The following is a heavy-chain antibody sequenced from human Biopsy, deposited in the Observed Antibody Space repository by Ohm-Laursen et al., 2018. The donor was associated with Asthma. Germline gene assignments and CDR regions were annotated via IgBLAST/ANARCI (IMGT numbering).Heavy chain of an antibody. CDR3: ARGIGLSGYDFWSGYSATPNWFDP. CDR1: YGSITSGGYY. CDR2: IYYSGST. V-gene: IGHV4-31*03. D-gene: IGHD3-3*01. J-gene: IGHJ5*02. Sequence: TLSLTCTVSYGSITSGGYYWTWIRQHPGKGLEWIGFIYYSGSTYYNPSLKSRVSISIDTSKNQFSLKLSYVTAADTAVYYCARGIGLSGYDFWSGYSATPNWFDPWGQGTLVTVSS.